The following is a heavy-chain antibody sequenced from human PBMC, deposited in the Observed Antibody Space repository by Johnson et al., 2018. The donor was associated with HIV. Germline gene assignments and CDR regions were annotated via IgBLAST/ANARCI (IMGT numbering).Heavy chain of an antibody. D-gene: IGHD3-22*01. CDR2: IWHDGRDV. J-gene: IGHJ3*02. CDR1: GFTFSSYG. CDR3: ARGGARSSGYYSAFDI. V-gene: IGHV3-30*02. Sequence: QVQLVESGGGVVQPGGSLRLSCAASGFTFSSYGIHWVRQAPGKGLEWVAFIWHDGRDVYYADSVKGRFTVSRDNSKNTLYLQMNSLRAEDTAVYYCARGGARSSGYYSAFDIWGQGTMVTVSS.